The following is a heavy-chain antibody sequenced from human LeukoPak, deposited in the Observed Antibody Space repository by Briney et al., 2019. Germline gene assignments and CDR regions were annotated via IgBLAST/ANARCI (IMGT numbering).Heavy chain of an antibody. J-gene: IGHJ6*03. CDR3: ARLHWESGGIYFYYYMDV. V-gene: IGHV1-8*01. D-gene: IGHD3-16*01. CDR2: INPKNGNT. Sequence: ASVKVSCKASGYTITSYDINWVRQAPGQGLEWMASINPKNGNTAYSRKFQGRVTMTRDTSIGTAYLELSALRSEDTAVYYCARLHWESGGIYFYYYMDVWGKGSTVTVSS. CDR1: GYTITSYD.